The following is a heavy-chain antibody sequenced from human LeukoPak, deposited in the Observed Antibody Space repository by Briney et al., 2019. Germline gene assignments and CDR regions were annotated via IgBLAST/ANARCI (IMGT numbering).Heavy chain of an antibody. CDR1: GFTVSSYE. CDR2: ISSSGSTM. Sequence: PGGSLRLSCAASGFTVSSYEINWARQAPGKGLEWVSYISSSGSTMYYADSVKGRFTISRDNAKNSLYLQMNSLRAEDTAVYYCARVDLGVVATTPSYYIYYGMDVWGQGTTVTVSS. D-gene: IGHD2-15*01. J-gene: IGHJ6*02. CDR3: ARVDLGVVATTPSYYIYYGMDV. V-gene: IGHV3-48*03.